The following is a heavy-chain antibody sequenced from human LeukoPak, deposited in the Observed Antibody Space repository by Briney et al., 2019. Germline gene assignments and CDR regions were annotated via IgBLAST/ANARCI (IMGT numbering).Heavy chain of an antibody. Sequence: GGSLRLSCAASGFTFSNYWMSWVRQAPGKGLEWVANIKQDASEKYYVNSVKGRFTIFGDNAKNSLNLQMNSLRPEDTAVYYCARDGWRFGELSDYWGQGTLVTVSS. D-gene: IGHD3-10*01. CDR2: IKQDASEK. CDR3: ARDGWRFGELSDY. J-gene: IGHJ4*02. CDR1: GFTFSNYW. V-gene: IGHV3-7*04.